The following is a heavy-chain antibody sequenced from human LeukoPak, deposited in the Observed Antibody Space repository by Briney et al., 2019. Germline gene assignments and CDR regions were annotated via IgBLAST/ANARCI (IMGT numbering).Heavy chain of an antibody. J-gene: IGHJ4*02. Sequence: GGSLRLSCAASGFTFSSYSMNWARQAPGKGLEWVSSISSSSSYIYYADSVKGRFTISRDNAKNSLYLQMNSLRAEDTAVYYCARVRGDYYGSGSYYTFDYWGQGTLVTVSS. CDR1: GFTFSSYS. V-gene: IGHV3-21*01. D-gene: IGHD3-10*01. CDR3: ARVRGDYYGSGSYYTFDY. CDR2: ISSSSSYI.